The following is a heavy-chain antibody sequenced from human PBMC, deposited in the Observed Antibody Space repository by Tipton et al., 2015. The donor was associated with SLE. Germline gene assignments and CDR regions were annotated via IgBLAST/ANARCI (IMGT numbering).Heavy chain of an antibody. CDR2: VYSSDST. CDR1: GCSINNQA. V-gene: IGHV4-4*08. J-gene: IGHJ6*03. Sequence: TLSLTCTVSGCSINNQAWSWIRQPPGKGLEWIGYVYSSDSTNYNPSLKSRVTISVATSRSQLSLKLTSVTAADTAVYYCARVPFYYYYYMDVWGKGTTVTVSS. CDR3: ARVPFYYYYYMDV.